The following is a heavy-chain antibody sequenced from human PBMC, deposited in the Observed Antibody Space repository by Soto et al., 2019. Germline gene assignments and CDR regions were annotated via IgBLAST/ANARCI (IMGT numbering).Heavy chain of an antibody. CDR1: GFTFSNAW. J-gene: IGHJ6*02. Sequence: GGSLRLSCAASGFTFSNAWMNWVRQAPGKGLEWVGRIKSKTDGGTTDYAATVKGRFTISRDDSKNTLYLQMNSLKTEDTAVYYCTTGYRVRFYYGMDVWGQGTTVTVSS. D-gene: IGHD3-3*01. CDR3: TTGYRVRFYYGMDV. CDR2: IKSKTDGGTT. V-gene: IGHV3-15*07.